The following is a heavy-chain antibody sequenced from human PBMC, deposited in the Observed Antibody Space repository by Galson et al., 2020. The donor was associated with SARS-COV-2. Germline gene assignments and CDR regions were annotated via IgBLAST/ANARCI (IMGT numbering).Heavy chain of an antibody. CDR2: IDPNSVGT. J-gene: IGHJ6*04. Sequence: GESLKIPCQAFGYTFTGYYMHWVRQAPGQGLEWMGLIDPNSVGTNYAQKLPGRVTMTRDTSISTAYMELSRLRPDDTAVYHWARERIEAYDSVYVWGKGGTVAVSS. CDR1: GYTFTGYY. V-gene: IGHV1-2*02. CDR3: ARERIEAYDSVYV. D-gene: IGHD2-15*01.